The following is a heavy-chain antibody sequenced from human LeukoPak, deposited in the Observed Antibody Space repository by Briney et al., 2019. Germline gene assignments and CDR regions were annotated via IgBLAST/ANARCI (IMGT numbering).Heavy chain of an antibody. CDR3: AKDTGTSYDAFDI. CDR2: ISWDGGST. CDR1: GFTFDDYT. V-gene: IGHV3-43*01. J-gene: IGHJ3*02. Sequence: GSLRLSCAASGFTFDDYTMHWVRQAPGKGLEWVSLISWDGGSTYYADSVKGRFTIPRDNSKNSLYLQMNSLRTEDTALYYCAKDTGTSYDAFDIWGQGTMVTVSS. D-gene: IGHD1-7*01.